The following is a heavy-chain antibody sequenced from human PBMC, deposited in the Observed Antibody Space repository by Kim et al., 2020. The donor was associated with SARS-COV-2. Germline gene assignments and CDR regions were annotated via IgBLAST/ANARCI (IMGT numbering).Heavy chain of an antibody. D-gene: IGHD3-10*01. J-gene: IGHJ4*02. CDR2: ST. Sequence: STNYNPALKSRGTRSVDTSRNQFSLKLSSVTAADTAVYYCARGSGKRFDYWGQGTLVTVSS. V-gene: IGHV4-34*01. CDR3: ARGSGKRFDY.